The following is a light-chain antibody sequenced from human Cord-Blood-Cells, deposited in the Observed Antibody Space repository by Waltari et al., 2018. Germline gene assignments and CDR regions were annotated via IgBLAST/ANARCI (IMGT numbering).Light chain of an antibody. Sequence: EIVLTQSPGTLSLSPGERATLSCRASQSVSSSYLACYQQKPGQAPRLLIYGASSRATGIPDMFSGSGSGTDFTLTISRLEPEDFAVYYCQQYGSSPATFGQGTKVEIK. CDR2: GAS. CDR1: QSVSSSY. CDR3: QQYGSSPAT. J-gene: IGKJ1*01. V-gene: IGKV3-20*01.